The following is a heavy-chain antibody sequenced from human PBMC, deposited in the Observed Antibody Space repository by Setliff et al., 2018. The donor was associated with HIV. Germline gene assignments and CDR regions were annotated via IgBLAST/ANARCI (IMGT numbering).Heavy chain of an antibody. CDR3: ATRPRIAARPFDY. J-gene: IGHJ4*02. CDR2: IFHSGDT. Sequence: SETLSLTGSVSGVSVGSGDYYWHWIRQHPEKALEWIGYIFHSGDTYYNPSLKSRISMSVDTSKNQFSLELTSLTAADTAVYYCATRPRIAARPFDYWGQGMLVTVSS. D-gene: IGHD6-6*01. CDR1: GVSVGSGDYY. V-gene: IGHV4-31*03.